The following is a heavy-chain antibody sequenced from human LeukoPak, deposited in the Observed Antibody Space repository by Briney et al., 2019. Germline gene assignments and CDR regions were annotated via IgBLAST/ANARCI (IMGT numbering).Heavy chain of an antibody. CDR3: ARIRMPTSTGDAFDV. Sequence: GGSLRLSCVASGFTLSTYGMHWLRQAPGKGLEWVAVMTYDGNKGPIQRLQRQFRNTLYLQMNSLRAEDTAVYYCARIRMPTSTGDAFDVWGQGTMVPVSS. J-gene: IGHJ3*01. CDR2: MTYDGN. D-gene: IGHD5-24*01. CDR1: GFTLSTYG. V-gene: IGHV3-33*05.